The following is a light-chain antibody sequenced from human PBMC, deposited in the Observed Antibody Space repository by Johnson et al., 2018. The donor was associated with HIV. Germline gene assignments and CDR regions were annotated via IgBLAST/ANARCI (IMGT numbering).Light chain of an antibody. CDR3: ATWDSSLSAWGANYF. CDR2: DNT. V-gene: IGLV1-51*01. CDR1: SSNIGINY. Sequence: QSVLTQPPSVSAAPRQKVTISCSGSSSNIGINYVSWYQQLPGTAPKLLIYDNTKRPSGIPDRFSGSKSGTSATLGITGLQPGDEADYYCATWDSSLSAWGANYFFGTGTKVTFL. J-gene: IGLJ1*01.